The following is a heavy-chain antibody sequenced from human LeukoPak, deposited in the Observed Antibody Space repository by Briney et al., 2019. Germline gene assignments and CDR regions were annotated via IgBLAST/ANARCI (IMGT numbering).Heavy chain of an antibody. Sequence: GGSLRLSCVASGFRFISYAMTGVRQAPGKGLEGVLAIIPGSVNTYYADSVRGRFTISRDNSKNTLYVQINTLRADDTAVYYCATYATSSRAFDYWGQGTLVTVSS. CDR2: IIPGSVNT. V-gene: IGHV3-23*01. CDR3: ATYATSSRAFDY. J-gene: IGHJ4*02. D-gene: IGHD2-2*01. CDR1: GFRFISYA.